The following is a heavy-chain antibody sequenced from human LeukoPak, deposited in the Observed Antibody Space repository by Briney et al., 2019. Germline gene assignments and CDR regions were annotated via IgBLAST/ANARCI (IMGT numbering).Heavy chain of an antibody. CDR2: VFFSGRT. V-gene: IGHV4-59*01. J-gene: IGHJ4*02. CDR1: GGSISSYY. D-gene: IGHD3-10*01. CDR3: ATTMVRRRNYYFDY. Sequence: SETLSLTCCVSGGSISSYYWSWIRQPQGKGLEWIGNVFFSGRTYYNPSLKSRATVSVDTSKNDYSLRLNAVTAADTAVYYCATTMVRRRNYYFDYWGQGTLVTVSS.